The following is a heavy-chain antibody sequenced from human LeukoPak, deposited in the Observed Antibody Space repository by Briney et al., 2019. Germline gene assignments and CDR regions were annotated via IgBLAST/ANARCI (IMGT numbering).Heavy chain of an antibody. D-gene: IGHD3-10*01. V-gene: IGHV3-15*01. CDR2: IKSKVYSATA. J-gene: IGHJ4*02. Sequence: GGSLRLSCAASGFNFNDAWMAWVRQVPGKGLEWVGRIKSKVYSATADYAAPVMGRFTISRDDSKSTLYLQMNSLKIEDTAVYYCAALGFGDFSASDNWGQGTLVTVSS. CDR3: AALGFGDFSASDN. CDR1: GFNFNDAW.